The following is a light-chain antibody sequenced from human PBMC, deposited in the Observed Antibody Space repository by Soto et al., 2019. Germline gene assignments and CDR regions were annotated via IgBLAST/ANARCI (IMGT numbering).Light chain of an antibody. CDR1: QSLLHSNGYNY. Sequence: DIVLPQSPLSLPVTPGEPASISCRSSQSLLHSNGYNYLDWYLQKPGQSPKLRIYLGSNRASGVPDRLSGSGSGTDFTLKISRVEAADVGVYYCMQPLQSWTFGQGTKVDIK. CDR2: LGS. V-gene: IGKV2-28*01. J-gene: IGKJ1*01. CDR3: MQPLQSWT.